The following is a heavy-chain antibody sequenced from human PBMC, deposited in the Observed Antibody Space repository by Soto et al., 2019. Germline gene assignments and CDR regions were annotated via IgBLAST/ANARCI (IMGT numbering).Heavy chain of an antibody. CDR2: IWYDGSNK. J-gene: IGHJ6*02. Sequence: QVQLVESGGGVVQPGRSLRLSCAASGFTFSSYGMHWVRQAPGKGLEWVAVIWYDGSNKYYADSVKGRFTISRDNSKNTLYLQMNSLRAEDTAVYYCARGGYSGYDRGEYYGMDVWGQGTTVTVSS. CDR3: ARGGYSGYDRGEYYGMDV. CDR1: GFTFSSYG. D-gene: IGHD5-12*01. V-gene: IGHV3-33*01.